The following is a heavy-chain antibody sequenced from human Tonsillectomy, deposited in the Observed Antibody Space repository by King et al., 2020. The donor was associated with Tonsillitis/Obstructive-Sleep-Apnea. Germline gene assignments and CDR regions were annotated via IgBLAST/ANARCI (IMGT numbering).Heavy chain of an antibody. CDR3: VGDGGGFDY. J-gene: IGHJ4*02. D-gene: IGHD3-16*01. CDR1: GFIFSDSW. V-gene: IGHV3-7*03. Sequence: DVQLVESGGGLVQPGGSLRVSCAASGFIFSDSWMSWVRQAPGKGLEWVANIKQDGGEKYYVDSVKGRFTISRDNAKNSLFLQMSSLRAEDTAVYYCVGDGGGFDYWGQGTLVTVSS. CDR2: IKQDGGEK.